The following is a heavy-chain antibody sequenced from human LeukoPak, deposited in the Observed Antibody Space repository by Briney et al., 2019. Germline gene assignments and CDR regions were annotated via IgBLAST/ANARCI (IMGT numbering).Heavy chain of an antibody. J-gene: IGHJ4*02. D-gene: IGHD3-10*01. CDR2: ISDSGDST. V-gene: IGHV3-23*01. CDR1: GFTFSSYA. CDR3: AKDDYYYARGSDY. Sequence: GGSLRLSCAVSGFTFSSYAMSWVRRAPGKGLEWVSGISDSGDSTYSADSVKGRFTISRDNSKNTLYLQMNSLRAEDTAVYYCAKDDYYYARGSDYWGQGTLVTVSS.